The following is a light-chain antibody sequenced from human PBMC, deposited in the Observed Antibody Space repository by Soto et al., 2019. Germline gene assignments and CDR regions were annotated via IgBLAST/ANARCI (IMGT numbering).Light chain of an antibody. CDR3: AAWDDSLSGWV. CDR1: SSNIGTNH. J-gene: IGLJ3*02. CDR2: RHT. Sequence: QSVLTQPPSASGTPGQRVTISCSGGSSNIGTNHVYWYQHLPGTAHKLLIYRHTLRPSGVPDRFSASKSGTSAYLAISGLRSDDEADYYCAAWDDSLSGWVFGVGTKLTVL. V-gene: IGLV1-47*01.